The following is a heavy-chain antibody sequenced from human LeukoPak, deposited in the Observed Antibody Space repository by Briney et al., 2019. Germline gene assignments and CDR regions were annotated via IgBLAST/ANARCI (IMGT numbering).Heavy chain of an antibody. D-gene: IGHD6-19*01. V-gene: IGHV3-30*04. CDR3: ARESGLYSSGWYPYYFDY. CDR2: ISYDGSNK. Sequence: GSLRLSCAGSGFTFSSYAMHWVRQAPGKGLEWVAVISYDGSNKYYADSVKGRFTISRDNSKNTLYLQMNSLRAEDTAMYYCARESGLYSSGWYPYYFDYWGQGTLVTVSS. J-gene: IGHJ4*02. CDR1: GFTFSSYA.